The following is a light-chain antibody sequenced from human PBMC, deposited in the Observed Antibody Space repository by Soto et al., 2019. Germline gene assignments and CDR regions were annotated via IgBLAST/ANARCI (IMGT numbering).Light chain of an antibody. V-gene: IGKV3-11*01. CDR3: QQRNSWPLT. J-gene: IGKJ2*01. CDR2: DAS. CDR1: QSVSRY. Sequence: ENVLTQSPATLSLSPGERATLSCRASQSVSRYLAWYQQRPGQAPRLLIYDASNRASGITARFSGSGAETDFTLTISSLEPEDSAVYYCQQRNSWPLTFGQGTKLEIK.